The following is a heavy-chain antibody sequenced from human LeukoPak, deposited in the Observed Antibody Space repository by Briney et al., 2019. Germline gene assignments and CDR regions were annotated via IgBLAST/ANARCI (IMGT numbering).Heavy chain of an antibody. CDR1: GGSISSYY. Sequence: SETLSLTCAVSGGSISSYYWSWIRQPAGKGLEWIGRIYTSGGASSTASLTSRDSMSVDTFKNQFSLKLSSVTAADTAVFYCARENSGCYREFDYWGQGTLVTVSS. CDR2: IYTSGGA. D-gene: IGHD1-26*01. V-gene: IGHV4-4*07. J-gene: IGHJ4*02. CDR3: ARENSGCYREFDY.